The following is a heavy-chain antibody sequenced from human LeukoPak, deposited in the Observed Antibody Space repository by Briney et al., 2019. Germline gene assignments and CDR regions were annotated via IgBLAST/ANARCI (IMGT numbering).Heavy chain of an antibody. J-gene: IGHJ4*02. V-gene: IGHV3-9*01. D-gene: IGHD3-22*01. Sequence: PGESLRLSCAASGFTFDDYAMHWVRQVPGKGLEWVSGISWNGGSIGYADSVKGRFTISRDNAKNSLYLLMNSLRAEDTALYYCAKCGASTSAHYCASFDYWGQGTLVSVSS. CDR1: GFTFDDYA. CDR2: ISWNGGSI. CDR3: AKCGASTSAHYCASFDY.